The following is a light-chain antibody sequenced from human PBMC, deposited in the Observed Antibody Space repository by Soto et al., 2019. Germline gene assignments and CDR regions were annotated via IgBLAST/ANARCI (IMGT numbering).Light chain of an antibody. CDR1: QDINKY. CDR2: AAS. J-gene: IGKJ1*01. Sequence: DIQMTQSPSSLSASVGDRVTITCRASQDINKYLAWYQQKPGKVPKLLIYAASTLQSGVPSRFSGGGSGTDFTLTISSLQPEEVASYYCRKYNSAPWTFGQGTKVEI. V-gene: IGKV1-27*01. CDR3: RKYNSAPWT.